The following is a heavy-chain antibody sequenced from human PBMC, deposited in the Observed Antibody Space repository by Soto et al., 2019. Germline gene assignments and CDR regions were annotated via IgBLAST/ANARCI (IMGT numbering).Heavy chain of an antibody. Sequence: SETLSLTCTVPGGSLGSTSYYWAWIRQPPGKVLEWIGSIFFNGGAYYTPSLESRVTISVDTSKKKLSLRLRSVTAADTAVYYCARQEHSYFGPCWIDTWGQGALVTVSS. CDR1: GGSLGSTSYY. V-gene: IGHV4-39*01. J-gene: IGHJ5*02. D-gene: IGHD3-10*01. CDR3: ARQEHSYFGPCWIDT. CDR2: IFFNGGA.